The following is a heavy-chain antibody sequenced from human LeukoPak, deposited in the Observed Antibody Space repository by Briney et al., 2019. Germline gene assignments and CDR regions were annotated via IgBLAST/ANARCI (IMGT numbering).Heavy chain of an antibody. V-gene: IGHV3-53*01. Sequence: GGSLRLSCAASGFTVSSNYMSWVRQAPGKGLEWVSVIYSGGSTYYADSVKGRFTISRDDSKNTLYLQMNSLGAEDTAVYYCARQGGVEWTPDYWGQGTLVTVSS. D-gene: IGHD3-3*01. CDR1: GFTVSSNY. CDR3: ARQGGVEWTPDY. CDR2: IYSGGST. J-gene: IGHJ4*02.